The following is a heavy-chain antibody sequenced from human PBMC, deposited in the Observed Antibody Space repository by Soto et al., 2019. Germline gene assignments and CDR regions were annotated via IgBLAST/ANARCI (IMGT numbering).Heavy chain of an antibody. Sequence: ASVKVSCKASGGTFSSYAISWVRQAPGQGLEWMGIINPSGGSTSYAQKFQGRVTMTRDTSTSTVYVELSSLRSEDTAVYYCARGLFSSRGYGMDVWGQGTTVTVSS. D-gene: IGHD2-2*01. CDR3: ARGLFSSRGYGMDV. V-gene: IGHV1-46*01. J-gene: IGHJ6*02. CDR2: INPSGGST. CDR1: GGTFSSYA.